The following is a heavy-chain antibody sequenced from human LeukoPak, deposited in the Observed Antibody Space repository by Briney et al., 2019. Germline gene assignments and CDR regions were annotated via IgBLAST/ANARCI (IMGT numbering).Heavy chain of an antibody. CDR2: ISTSSITI. Sequence: GGSLRLSCAASGFTFSRSSMNWVRQAPGKGLEWVSYISTSSITIYYADSVKGRFTISRDNAKNSLYLQMNSLRDEDTAVYYCAKENWGIPFWGQGTLVTVSS. CDR1: GFTFSRSS. CDR3: AKENWGIPF. J-gene: IGHJ4*02. D-gene: IGHD7-27*01. V-gene: IGHV3-48*02.